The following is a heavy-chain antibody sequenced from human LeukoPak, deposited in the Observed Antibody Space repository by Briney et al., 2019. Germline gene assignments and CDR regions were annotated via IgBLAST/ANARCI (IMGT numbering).Heavy chain of an antibody. J-gene: IGHJ4*02. V-gene: IGHV3-30*03. CDR2: ISYDGSNK. Sequence: GGSLRLSCAASGFTFSSYGMHWVRQAPGKGLEWVAVISYDGSNKYYADSVKGRFTISRDNSKNTLYLQMNSLRAEDTAVYYCARDSLRYCSSTSCYALFDYWGQGTLVTVSS. CDR1: GFTFSSYG. D-gene: IGHD2-2*01. CDR3: ARDSLRYCSSTSCYALFDY.